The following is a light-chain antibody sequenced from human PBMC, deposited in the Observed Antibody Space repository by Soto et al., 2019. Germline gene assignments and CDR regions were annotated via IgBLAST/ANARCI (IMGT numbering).Light chain of an antibody. Sequence: EIVLTHSPATLSLSPGERATLSFRASQSVSSYLAWYQQKPGQAPRLLIYDASTRATGIPVSFRGSGSGTEFTLTISSLQYEDSAVYYCHQYNNWLALTFGGGTKVDIK. V-gene: IGKV3-15*01. CDR1: QSVSSY. J-gene: IGKJ4*01. CDR2: DAS. CDR3: HQYNNWLALT.